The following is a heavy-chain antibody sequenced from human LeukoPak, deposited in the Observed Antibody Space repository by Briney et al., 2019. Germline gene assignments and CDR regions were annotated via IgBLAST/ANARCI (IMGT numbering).Heavy chain of an antibody. Sequence: GESLNISCKGSGYSFTTYRIGWVRQMPGKGLEWMGIIYPGDSDTRYSPSFQGQVTISVDKSISTAYLQWSSLRASDTAMYYCARTAHLGYCSGGTCSPFDYWGQGTLVTVSS. J-gene: IGHJ4*02. CDR3: ARTAHLGYCSGGTCSPFDY. V-gene: IGHV5-51*01. CDR1: GYSFTTYR. D-gene: IGHD2-15*01. CDR2: IYPGDSDT.